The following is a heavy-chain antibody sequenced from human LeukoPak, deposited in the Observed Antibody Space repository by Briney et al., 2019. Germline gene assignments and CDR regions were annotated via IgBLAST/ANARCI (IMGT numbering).Heavy chain of an antibody. V-gene: IGHV4-38-2*02. Sequence: SETLSLTCTVSGYSISSGYYWGWIRQPPGKGLEWIGSIYHSGSTYYNPSLKSRVTISVDTSKNQFSLKLSSVTAADTAVYYCARGQYYYDSSGHLRAYYFDYWGQGTLVTVSS. CDR1: GYSISSGYY. CDR2: IYHSGST. CDR3: ARGQYYYDSSGHLRAYYFDY. J-gene: IGHJ4*02. D-gene: IGHD3-22*01.